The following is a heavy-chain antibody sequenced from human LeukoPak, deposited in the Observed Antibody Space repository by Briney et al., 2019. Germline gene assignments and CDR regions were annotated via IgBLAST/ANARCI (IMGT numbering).Heavy chain of an antibody. Sequence: ASVKVSCKASGYTFTSYGISWVRQAPGQGLEWMGWISAYNGNTNYARKLQGRVTMTTDTSTSTAYMELRSLGSDDTAVYYCARYGLRWYPFDYWGQGTLVTVSS. CDR1: GYTFTSYG. D-gene: IGHD4-23*01. CDR3: ARYGLRWYPFDY. CDR2: ISAYNGNT. V-gene: IGHV1-18*01. J-gene: IGHJ4*02.